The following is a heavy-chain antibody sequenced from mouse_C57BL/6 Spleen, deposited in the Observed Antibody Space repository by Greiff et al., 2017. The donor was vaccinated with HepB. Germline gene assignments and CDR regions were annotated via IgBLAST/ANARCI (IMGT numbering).Heavy chain of an antibody. CDR3: ARGGGYYYGVEGFAY. J-gene: IGHJ3*01. CDR1: GYSITSGYY. D-gene: IGHD1-1*01. V-gene: IGHV3-6*01. Sequence: EVQLVESGPGLVKPSQSLSLTCSVTGYSITSGYYWNWIRQFPGNKLEWMGYISYDGSNNYNPSLKNRISITRDTSKNQFFLKLNSVTTEDTATYYCARGGGYYYGVEGFAYWGQGTLVTVSA. CDR2: ISYDGSN.